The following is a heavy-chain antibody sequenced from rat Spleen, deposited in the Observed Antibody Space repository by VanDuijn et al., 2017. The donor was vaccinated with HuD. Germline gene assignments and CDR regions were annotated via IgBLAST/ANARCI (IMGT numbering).Heavy chain of an antibody. V-gene: IGHV3-3*01. CDR1: GYSITSSYR. J-gene: IGHJ2*01. Sequence: EVQLQESGPGLVKPSQSLSLTCSVTGYSITSSYRWNWIRKFPGNKLEWMGYINSAGSTNYNPSLKSRISITRDTSKNQFFLQVNSVTTEDTANYHCARRRYDGTYYLYWGQGVMVTVSS. CDR3: ARRRYDGTYYLY. CDR2: INSAGST. D-gene: IGHD1-12*02.